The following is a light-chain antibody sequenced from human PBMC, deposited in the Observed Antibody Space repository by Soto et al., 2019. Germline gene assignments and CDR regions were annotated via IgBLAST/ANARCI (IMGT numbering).Light chain of an antibody. Sequence: QSVLTQPRSVSGSPGQSVTISCTGTSSDVGGYNYVSWYQQHPGKAPKLVIYDVTKRPSGVPDRFSGSKSGNRASLTISGLQTEDDADYYCYSYAGSSTSVFGGGTQLTVL. V-gene: IGLV2-11*01. J-gene: IGLJ7*01. CDR3: YSYAGSSTSV. CDR1: SSDVGGYNY. CDR2: DVT.